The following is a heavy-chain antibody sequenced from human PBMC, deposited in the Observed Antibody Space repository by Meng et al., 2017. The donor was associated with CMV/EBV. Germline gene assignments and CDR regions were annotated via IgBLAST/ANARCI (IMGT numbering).Heavy chain of an antibody. J-gene: IGHJ6*02. Sequence: GGSLRLSCAASGFTFSSYSMNWVRQAPGKGLEWVSYISSSSTIYYADSVKGRFTISRDNAKNSLYLQMNSLRAEDTAVYYCARVGLYCSSTSCPHYYYYGMDVWGQGTTVTVSS. CDR2: ISSSSTI. D-gene: IGHD2-2*01. V-gene: IGHV3-48*04. CDR1: GFTFSSYS. CDR3: ARVGLYCSSTSCPHYYYYGMDV.